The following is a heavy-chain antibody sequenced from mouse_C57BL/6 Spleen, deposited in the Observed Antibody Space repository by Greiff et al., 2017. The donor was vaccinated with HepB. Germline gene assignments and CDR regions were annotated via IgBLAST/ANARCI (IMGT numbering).Heavy chain of an antibody. Sequence: EVKVVESGGGLVKPGGSLKLSCAASGFTFSSYTMSWVRQTPEKRLEWVATISGGGGNTYYPDSVKGRFTISRDNAKNTLYLQMSSLRSEDTALYYCARHEGFAYWGQGTLVTVSA. J-gene: IGHJ3*01. CDR3: ARHEGFAY. V-gene: IGHV5-9*01. CDR1: GFTFSSYT. CDR2: ISGGGGNT.